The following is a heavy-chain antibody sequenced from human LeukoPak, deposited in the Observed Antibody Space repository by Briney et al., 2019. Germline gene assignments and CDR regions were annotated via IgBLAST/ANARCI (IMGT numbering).Heavy chain of an antibody. J-gene: IGHJ4*02. CDR2: FDPEDGET. D-gene: IGHD3-10*01. V-gene: IGHV1-24*01. Sequence: ASVRVSCKVSGYTLTELSMHWVRQAPGKGLEWMGGFDPEDGETIYAQKFQGRVTMTEDTSTDTAYMELSSLRSEDTAVYYCATDHGGCGSGSYLNWGQGTLVTVSS. CDR1: GYTLTELS. CDR3: ATDHGGCGSGSYLN.